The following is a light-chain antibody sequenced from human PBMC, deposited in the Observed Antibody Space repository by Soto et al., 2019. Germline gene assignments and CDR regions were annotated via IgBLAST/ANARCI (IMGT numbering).Light chain of an antibody. V-gene: IGLV1-44*01. CDR1: SANIGGNS. CDR3: AAWDDSLSIVL. Sequence: QSVLTQPPSASGSPGQRVTISCSGSSANIGGNSVNWYQQLPGTAPKLLIYNNYQRPSGVPDRFSGSKSGTSGSLAISGLQSEDEAVYYCAAWDDSLSIVLFGGGTKLTVL. J-gene: IGLJ2*01. CDR2: NNY.